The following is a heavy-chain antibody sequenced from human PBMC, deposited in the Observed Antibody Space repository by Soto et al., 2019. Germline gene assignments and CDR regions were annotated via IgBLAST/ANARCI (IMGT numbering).Heavy chain of an antibody. CDR2: IYRGGGT. V-gene: IGHV3-53*01. J-gene: IGHJ6*02. CDR3: ARGPCSSTSCYAGFYYYYHYGMDV. Sequence: PGGSLRLSCAASGFSVSGSYMGWVRQAPGKGLEWVSVIYRGGGTYYVDSVKGRFTISRDNSENTLYLQMNSLRADDTAVYYCARGPCSSTSCYAGFYYYYHYGMDVWGQGTTVTV. CDR1: GFSVSGSY. D-gene: IGHD2-2*01.